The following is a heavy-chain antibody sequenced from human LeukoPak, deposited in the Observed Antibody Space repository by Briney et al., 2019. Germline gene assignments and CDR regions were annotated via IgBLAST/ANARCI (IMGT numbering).Heavy chain of an antibody. V-gene: IGHV5-51*01. D-gene: IGHD1-20*01. CDR3: ATRSRYNWNDYFDY. Sequence: GESLKISCKGSGYSFASYWIGWVRQMPGKGLEWTGIIYPGDSDTRYSPSFQGQVTISADKSISTAYLHWSSLKASDTAIYYCATRSRYNWNDYFDYWGQGTLVTVSS. CDR1: GYSFASYW. CDR2: IYPGDSDT. J-gene: IGHJ4*02.